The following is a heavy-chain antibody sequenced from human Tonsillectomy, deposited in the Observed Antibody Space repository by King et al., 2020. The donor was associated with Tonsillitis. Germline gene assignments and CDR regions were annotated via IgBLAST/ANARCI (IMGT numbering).Heavy chain of an antibody. V-gene: IGHV4-61*02. Sequence: VQLQESGPGLVKPSQTLSLTCTVSGGSISSGSYYWSWIRQPAGTGLEWIGRIYTSGSTNYNPSLKSRVTISVDTSKNQFSLKLSSVTAADTAVYYCARNYDSSGYYYPYNWFDPWGQGTLVTVSS. CDR2: IYTSGST. CDR3: ARNYDSSGYYYPYNWFDP. CDR1: GGSISSGSYY. J-gene: IGHJ5*02. D-gene: IGHD3-22*01.